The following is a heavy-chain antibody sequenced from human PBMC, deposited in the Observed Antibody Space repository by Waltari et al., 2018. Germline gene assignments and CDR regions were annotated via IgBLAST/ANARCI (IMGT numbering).Heavy chain of an antibody. Sequence: EVQLVESGGGLVRPGGSLRLSGAAPGFTFSSYPRNGVRRAPGEGLEWVSSISSTSSYIYYADSVKGRSNISRDNAKNSLYLQMNSLRAEDTAVYYCARVEENDAFDIWGQGTMVTVSS. CDR1: GFTFSSYP. J-gene: IGHJ3*02. CDR2: ISSTSSYI. CDR3: ARVEENDAFDI. V-gene: IGHV3-21*01.